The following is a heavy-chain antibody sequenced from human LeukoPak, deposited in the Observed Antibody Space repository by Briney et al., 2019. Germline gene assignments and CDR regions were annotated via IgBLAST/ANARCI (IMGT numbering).Heavy chain of an antibody. CDR3: AKPGQQPSPPLDY. CDR2: ISGSGGST. V-gene: IGHV3-23*01. CDR1: GFTFSSYA. D-gene: IGHD6-13*01. J-gene: IGHJ4*02. Sequence: QAGGSLRLSCAASGFTFSSYAMSWVRQAPGKGLEWVSAISGSGGSTYYADSVKGRFTISRDNSRNTLYLQMNSLRAEDTAVYYCAKPGQQPSPPLDYWGQGTLVTVSS.